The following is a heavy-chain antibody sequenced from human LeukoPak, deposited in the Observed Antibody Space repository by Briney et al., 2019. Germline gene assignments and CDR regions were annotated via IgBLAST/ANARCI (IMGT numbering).Heavy chain of an antibody. J-gene: IGHJ5*02. Sequence: GGSLRLSCAASGFTFSSYSMNWVRQAPGKGLEWVSYISSSSSTIYYADSVKGRFTISRDNAKNSLYLQMNSLRAEDTAVYYCARGSDIVVVVAGTNWFDPWGQGTLVTVSS. D-gene: IGHD2-15*01. V-gene: IGHV3-48*01. CDR3: ARGSDIVVVVAGTNWFDP. CDR1: GFTFSSYS. CDR2: ISSSSSTI.